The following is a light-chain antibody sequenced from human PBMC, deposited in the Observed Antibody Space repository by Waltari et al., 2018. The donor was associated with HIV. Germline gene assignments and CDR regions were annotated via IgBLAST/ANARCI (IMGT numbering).Light chain of an antibody. CDR1: SSNIGSNS. V-gene: IGLV1-47*01. J-gene: IGLJ3*02. CDR2: RTN. Sequence: QSVLTQPPSASGTPEQRVTISCSGSSSNIGSNSLHWYRHLPGTAPELLMYRTNQRPAGVPDRFSASKSGTSASLAITGPQSEDEAHYYCAAWDDSLSRPVFGGGTRLTVL. CDR3: AAWDDSLSRPV.